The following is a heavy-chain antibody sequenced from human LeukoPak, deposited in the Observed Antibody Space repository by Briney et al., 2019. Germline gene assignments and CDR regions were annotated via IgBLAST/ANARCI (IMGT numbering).Heavy chain of an antibody. CDR2: IYHSGST. V-gene: IGHV4-30-2*01. J-gene: IGHJ3*02. CDR3: ARFSPLYYYDSSGHAFDI. D-gene: IGHD3-22*01. Sequence: SQTLSLTCAVSGGSISSGGYSWSWIRQPPGKGLEWIGYIYHSGSTYYNPSLKSRVTISVDRSKNQFSLKLSSVTAADTAVYYCARFSPLYYYDSSGHAFDIWGQGTMVTVYS. CDR1: GGSISSGGYS.